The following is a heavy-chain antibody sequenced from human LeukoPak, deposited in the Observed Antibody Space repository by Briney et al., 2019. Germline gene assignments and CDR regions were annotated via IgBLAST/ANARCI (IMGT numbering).Heavy chain of an antibody. V-gene: IGHV3-30-3*01. D-gene: IGHD3-3*01. CDR2: ISYDGSNK. Sequence: GGSLRLSCAASGFTFSSYAMHWVRQAPGKGLEWVAVISYDGSNKYYADSVKGRFTISRDNSKNTLYLQMNSLRAEDTAVYYCAKDLSYYDFWSGYYPVSMDVWGQGTTVTVSS. CDR1: GFTFSSYA. J-gene: IGHJ6*02. CDR3: AKDLSYYDFWSGYYPVSMDV.